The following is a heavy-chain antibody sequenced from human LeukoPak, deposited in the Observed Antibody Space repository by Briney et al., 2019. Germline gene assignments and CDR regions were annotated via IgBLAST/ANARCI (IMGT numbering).Heavy chain of an antibody. J-gene: IGHJ4*02. CDR2: IKQDGSEK. D-gene: IGHD5-12*01. CDR1: GFTFSIYW. V-gene: IGHV3-7*01. CDR3: ARDKWIHDY. Sequence: GGSLRLSCAASGFTFSIYWMTWVRQAPGKGLEWVANIKQDGSEKHYVDSVKGRFTISRDNAKNSLYLQMNSLRAEDTAVYYWARDKWIHDYWGQGTLVTVPS.